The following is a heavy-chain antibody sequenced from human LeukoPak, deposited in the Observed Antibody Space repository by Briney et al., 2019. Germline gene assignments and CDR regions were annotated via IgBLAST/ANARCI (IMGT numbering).Heavy chain of an antibody. D-gene: IGHD1-26*01. CDR3: AKLSWREPLSDDLDY. V-gene: IGHV3-23*01. Sequence: GGSLRLSCAASGFTFNSYAMSWVRQAPGKGLKWVSSISGSGGDTYYADSVRGRFTISRDNSKNTLYLLMNSLRAEDTAVYYCAKLSWREPLSDDLDYWGQGTLVTVSS. J-gene: IGHJ4*02. CDR1: GFTFNSYA. CDR2: ISGSGGDT.